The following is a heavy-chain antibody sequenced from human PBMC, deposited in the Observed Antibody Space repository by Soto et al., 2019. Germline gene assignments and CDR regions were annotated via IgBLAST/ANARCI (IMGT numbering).Heavy chain of an antibody. CDR3: ASSTGIAAADY. Sequence: QVQLVQSGAEEKKPGASVKVSCKASGYTFTSYAMHWVRQAPGQRLEWMGWINAGNGNTKYSQKFQGRVTITRDTAASTTYMELSRRRSEAKAAYYYASSTGIAAADYWGQGTLVTVSS. D-gene: IGHD6-25*01. CDR2: INAGNGNT. J-gene: IGHJ4*02. V-gene: IGHV1-3*05. CDR1: GYTFTSYA.